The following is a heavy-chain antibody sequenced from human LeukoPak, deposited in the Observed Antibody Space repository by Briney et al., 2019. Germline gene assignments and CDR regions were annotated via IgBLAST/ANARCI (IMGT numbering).Heavy chain of an antibody. V-gene: IGHV3-7*01. J-gene: IGHJ4*02. D-gene: IGHD2-15*01. Sequence: GGALRLSCVASGFTFSSYWMSWVRQAPGKGLEWVANIKPDGSDKFYVDSVKGRFTISRDNAKNSVYLQMNSLRVEETAVYYCARGGSDYWGQGTLVTVSS. CDR3: ARGGSDY. CDR1: GFTFSSYW. CDR2: IKPDGSDK.